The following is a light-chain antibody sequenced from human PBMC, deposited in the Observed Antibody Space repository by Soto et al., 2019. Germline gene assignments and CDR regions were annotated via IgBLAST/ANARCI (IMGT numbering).Light chain of an antibody. V-gene: IGKV2-28*01. CDR3: MQGLQGPLT. CDR2: LGS. Sequence: DIVMTQSPLSLPVTPGEPASISCRSSQSLLHSNGYNYLDWYLQKPGQSPQLLIYLGSNRASGVPDRFSGSGSGADFTLKISRVEADDVGLYYCMQGLQGPLTFGQGTKVEIK. J-gene: IGKJ1*01. CDR1: QSLLHSNGYNY.